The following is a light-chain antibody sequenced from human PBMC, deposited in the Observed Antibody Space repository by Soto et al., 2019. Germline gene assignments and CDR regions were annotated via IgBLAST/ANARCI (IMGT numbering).Light chain of an antibody. V-gene: IGKV3D-20*02. CDR1: QSVSSNY. CDR2: DAS. CDR3: QQSSNWPPIT. Sequence: EIVLTHSPAALALSPGEVATRACRSSQSVSSNYLAWYQKKPGQAPRLLIYDASNRATGIPDRFSGSGSGTDFTLTISRLEPEDFAVYYCQQSSNWPPITFGQGTRLEIK. J-gene: IGKJ5*01.